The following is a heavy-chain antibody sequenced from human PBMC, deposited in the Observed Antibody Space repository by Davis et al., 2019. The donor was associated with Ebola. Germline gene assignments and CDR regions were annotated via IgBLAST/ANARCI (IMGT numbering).Heavy chain of an antibody. V-gene: IGHV3-30*18. J-gene: IGHJ3*02. CDR3: AKVATLDAFDI. D-gene: IGHD5-12*01. CDR2: VSYDGRNK. CDR1: GFTFSSYG. Sequence: GGSLRLSCAASGFTFSSYGMHWVRQAPGKGLEWVAVVSYDGRNKYYADSVKGRFTISRDNSKNTLYLQMNSLRAEDTAVYYCAKVATLDAFDIWGQGTMVTVSS.